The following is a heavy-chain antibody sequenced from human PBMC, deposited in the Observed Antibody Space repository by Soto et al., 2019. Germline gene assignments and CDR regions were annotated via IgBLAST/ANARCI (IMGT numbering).Heavy chain of an antibody. D-gene: IGHD2-21*02. CDR1: GYTFTSYG. CDR3: ARDLDLRGDNAGAFDI. CDR2: ISAYNGNT. J-gene: IGHJ3*02. Sequence: QVQLVQSGAEVKKPGASVKVSCKASGYTFTSYGISWVRQAPGQGLEWMGWISAYNGNTNYAQKLQGRVTMTTDTSTSTVYMKLRRLRSDDTAVYYCARDLDLRGDNAGAFDIWGQGTMVTVSS. V-gene: IGHV1-18*01.